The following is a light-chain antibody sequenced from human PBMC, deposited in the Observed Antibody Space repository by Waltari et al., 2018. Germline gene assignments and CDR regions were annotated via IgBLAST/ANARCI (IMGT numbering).Light chain of an antibody. Sequence: SYVLPQPPSVSVAPGKTARITCGGQNIGSQSVHWYQQKPGQAPVLVIFDDTERPSGIPERISGSDSGKTATLTISSVEAGDEADYYCQVWDSRSDQYVFGPGTKVTVL. V-gene: IGLV3-21*04. J-gene: IGLJ1*01. CDR3: QVWDSRSDQYV. CDR2: DDT. CDR1: NIGSQS.